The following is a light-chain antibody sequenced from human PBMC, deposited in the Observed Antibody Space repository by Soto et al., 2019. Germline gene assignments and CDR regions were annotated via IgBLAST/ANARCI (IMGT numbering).Light chain of an antibody. V-gene: IGLV4-60*02. CDR3: ETWDSNTRV. Sequence: QLVLTQSSSASASLGSSVKLTCTLSSGNSSYIIAWHHQQPGKAPRYLMKLEGSGSYNKGSGVPDRFSGSSSGADRYLTISNLQFEDEANYYCETWDSNTRVFGGGTKLTVL. J-gene: IGLJ2*01. CDR2: LEGSGSY. CDR1: SGNSSYI.